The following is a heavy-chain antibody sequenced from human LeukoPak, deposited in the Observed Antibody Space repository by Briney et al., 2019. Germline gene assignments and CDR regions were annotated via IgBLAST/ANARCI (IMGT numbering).Heavy chain of an antibody. CDR2: ISSSGSTI. CDR1: GFTFSSYE. V-gene: IGHV3-48*03. Sequence: GGSLRLSCAASGFTFSSYEMNWVRQAPGKGLEWVSYISSSGSTIYYADSVKGRFTVSRDNAKNSLYLQMNSLRAEDTAVYYCARELYSSGWEPSGYFDYWGQGTLVTVSS. CDR3: ARELYSSGWEPSGYFDY. D-gene: IGHD6-19*01. J-gene: IGHJ4*02.